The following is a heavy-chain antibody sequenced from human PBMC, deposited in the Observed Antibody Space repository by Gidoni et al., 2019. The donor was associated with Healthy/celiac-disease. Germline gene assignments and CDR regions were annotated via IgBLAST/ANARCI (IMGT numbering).Heavy chain of an antibody. CDR2: IYAGGPDN. J-gene: IGHJ4*02. D-gene: IGHD1-26*01. CDR1: GYSFTSYW. V-gene: IGHV5-51*01. CDR3: ARRPHITGATFES. Sequence: EVQLVQSGAEVKKPGESLRISCKGSGYSFTSYWIGWVRQLPGKGLEWMGLIYAGGPDNRYSPSFEGQVTMSVDKSISTAYLQWSSLKASDTAIYYCARRPHITGATFESWGQGTLVIVSS.